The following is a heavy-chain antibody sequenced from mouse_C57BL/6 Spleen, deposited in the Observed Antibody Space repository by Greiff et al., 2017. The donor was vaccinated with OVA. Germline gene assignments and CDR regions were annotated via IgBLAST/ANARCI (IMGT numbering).Heavy chain of an antibody. CDR2: IDPSDSYT. J-gene: IGHJ1*03. D-gene: IGHD1-1*01. Sequence: QVQLQQPGAELVMPGASVKLSCKASGYTFTSYWMHWVKQRPGQGLEWIGEIDPSDSYTNYNQQFKGKSTLTVDKSSSTAYMQLSSLTSEDSAVYYCARTGGSSPWYFDVWGTGTTVTVSS. CDR3: ARTGGSSPWYFDV. V-gene: IGHV1-69*01. CDR1: GYTFTSYW.